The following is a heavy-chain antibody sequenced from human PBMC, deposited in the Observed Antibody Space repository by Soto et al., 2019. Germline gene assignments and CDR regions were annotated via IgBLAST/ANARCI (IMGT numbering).Heavy chain of an antibody. V-gene: IGHV1-18*01. CDR1: GYTFISYG. CDR3: AREGYYSGSGSFSPPRYYGMDV. J-gene: IGHJ6*02. Sequence: QIQLVQSGAEVKKPGASVKVSCKASGYTFISYGISWVRQAPGQGLEWMGWISPYNDNTKYAQTLQGRVTLTTDTSTRTAYMERRTLRSDDTAVYYCAREGYYSGSGSFSPPRYYGMDVWGQGTTVTVSS. CDR2: ISPYNDNT. D-gene: IGHD3-10*01.